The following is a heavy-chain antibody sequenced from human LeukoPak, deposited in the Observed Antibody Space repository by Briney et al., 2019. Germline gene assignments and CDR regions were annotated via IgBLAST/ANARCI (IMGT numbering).Heavy chain of an antibody. V-gene: IGHV3-7*01. J-gene: IGHJ4*02. CDR3: ARDARIVAAGTVIDS. Sequence: GGSLRLSCAASGFTFSSYWMSWVRQAPGKGPEWVANIKQDGSEKYYVDSVKGRFTISRDNAKNSLYLQMNSLRAEDTAVYYCARDARIVAAGTVIDSWGQGTLVTVSS. CDR2: IKQDGSEK. D-gene: IGHD6-13*01. CDR1: GFTFSSYW.